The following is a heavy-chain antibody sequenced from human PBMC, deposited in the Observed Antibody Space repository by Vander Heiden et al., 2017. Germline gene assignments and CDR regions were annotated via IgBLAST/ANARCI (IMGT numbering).Heavy chain of an antibody. CDR2: IYYSGTA. Sequence: QLQLQESGPGLVKPSETLSLTCEVSGDFISNNYYYWGWIRQPPGKGLEWIGNIYYSGTACYNPSLKSRVTISVDTPTNQFSLRLRSVTAADTAVYYCARARDGYLADYFDYWGQGSLVTVSS. V-gene: IGHV4-39*01. J-gene: IGHJ4*02. CDR1: GDFISNNYYY. CDR3: ARARDGYLADYFDY. D-gene: IGHD5-12*01.